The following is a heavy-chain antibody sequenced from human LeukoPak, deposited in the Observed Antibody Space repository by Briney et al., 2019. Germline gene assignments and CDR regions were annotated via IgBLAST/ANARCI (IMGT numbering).Heavy chain of an antibody. D-gene: IGHD3-22*01. V-gene: IGHV4-4*07. CDR1: GVSISSYY. CDR3: ARDSYYYDSSTYRVFDY. CDR2: IYTSGST. J-gene: IGHJ4*02. Sequence: SETLSLTCTVSGVSISSYYWSWIRQPAGKGLEWIGRIYTSGSTDYNPSLKSRVTMSVDTSKNQFPLNLSSVTAADTAVYYCARDSYYYDSSTYRVFDYWGQGTLVTVSS.